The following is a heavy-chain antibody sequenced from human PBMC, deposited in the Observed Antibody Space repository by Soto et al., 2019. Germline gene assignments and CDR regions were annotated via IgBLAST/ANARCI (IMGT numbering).Heavy chain of an antibody. J-gene: IGHJ3*02. CDR2: IIPILGIA. CDR1: GGTFSSYT. V-gene: IGHV1-69*08. D-gene: IGHD4-17*01. CDR3: ARDRSRTTVTSGGAFDI. Sequence: QVQLVQSGAEVKKPGSSVKVSCKASGGTFSSYTISWVRQAPGQGLEWMGRIIPILGIANYAQKFQGRVTITADKSTSTAYMELSSLRSEDTAVYYCARDRSRTTVTSGGAFDIWGQGTMVTVSS.